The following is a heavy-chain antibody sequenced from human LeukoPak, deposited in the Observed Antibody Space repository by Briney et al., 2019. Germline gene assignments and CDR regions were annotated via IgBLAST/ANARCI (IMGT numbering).Heavy chain of an antibody. V-gene: IGHV1-69*04. CDR2: IIPILGIA. Sequence: SVKVSCKASGGTFSSYAISWVRQAPGQGLEWMGRIIPILGIANYAQKFQGRVTITADKSTGTAYMELSSLRSEDTAVYYCARDEDYGDYATFDYWGQGTLVTVSS. D-gene: IGHD4-17*01. J-gene: IGHJ4*02. CDR3: ARDEDYGDYATFDY. CDR1: GGTFSSYA.